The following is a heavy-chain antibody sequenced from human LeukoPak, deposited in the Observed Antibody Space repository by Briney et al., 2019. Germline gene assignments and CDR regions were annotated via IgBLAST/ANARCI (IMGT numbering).Heavy chain of an antibody. CDR1: GFSFDTYA. D-gene: IGHD3-10*01. J-gene: IGHJ4*02. V-gene: IGHV3-33*01. CDR3: AREIFGSGSYTDF. Sequence: KPGGSLRLSCAASGFSFDTYAMHWVRQAPGQGLEWVALIWHDGSHKFYTTSVRGQSTISRDNSKNTVYLQMKNLRPGDTAGVFCAREIFGSGSYTDFWGQGTLVTVSS. CDR2: IWHDGSHK.